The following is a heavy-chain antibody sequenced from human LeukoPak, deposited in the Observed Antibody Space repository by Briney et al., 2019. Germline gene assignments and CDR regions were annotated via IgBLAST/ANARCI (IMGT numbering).Heavy chain of an antibody. CDR1: GFIVSNNY. Sequence: GGSLRLSCAASGFIVSNNYMTWVRQPPGKGLEWVSLIYTGAVTYYADPVRGRFTISRDNSKNTLYLQMNSLRAEDTAVYYCAKDQVAYDNWFDPWGRGTLVTVSS. J-gene: IGHJ5*02. D-gene: IGHD2-15*01. CDR2: IYTGAVT. CDR3: AKDQVAYDNWFDP. V-gene: IGHV3-53*01.